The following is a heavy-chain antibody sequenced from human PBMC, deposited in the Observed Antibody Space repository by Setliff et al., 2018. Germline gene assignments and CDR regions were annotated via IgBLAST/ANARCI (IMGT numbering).Heavy chain of an antibody. CDR3: ARAMYSAGYYGGGYSYYYMDV. CDR2: IYYSGST. J-gene: IGHJ6*03. V-gene: IGHV4-59*08. CDR1: GDSINNNY. Sequence: SETLSLTCTVSGDSINNNYWSWIRQPPGKGLEWIGHIYYSGSTNYNPSLKSRVTISLDSSKTQFSLKLSSVTAADTAVYYCARAMYSAGYYGGGYSYYYMDVWGKGTTVTVSS. D-gene: IGHD3-22*01.